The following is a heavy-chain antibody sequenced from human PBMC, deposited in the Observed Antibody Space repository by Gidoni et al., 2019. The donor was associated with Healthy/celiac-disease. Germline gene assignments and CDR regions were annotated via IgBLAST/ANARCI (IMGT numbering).Heavy chain of an antibody. Sequence: QVQLVQSGAEVKKPGSSVKVSCKASGGTFSSYAISWVRQAPGQGLEWMGRIIPIFGIANYAQKFQGRVTITADKSTSTAYMELSSLRSEDTAVYYCARDTATDNYYYYYGMDVWGQGTTVTVSS. J-gene: IGHJ6*02. CDR3: ARDTATDNYYYYYGMDV. CDR1: GGTFSSYA. V-gene: IGHV1-69*04. D-gene: IGHD5-18*01. CDR2: IIPIFGIA.